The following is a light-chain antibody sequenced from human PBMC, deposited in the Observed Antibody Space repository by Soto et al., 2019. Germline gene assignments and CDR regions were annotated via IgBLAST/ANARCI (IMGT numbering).Light chain of an antibody. V-gene: IGLV1-44*01. J-gene: IGLJ3*02. CDR1: SSNIGSTA. CDR2: SND. CDR3: ATWDDSLSGLWV. Sequence: QSVLTQPPSVSGTPGQRVSISCSGGSSNIGSTAVDWYQKVPGMAPKLLIYSNDQRPSGVPDRFSGSKSGTSGALVISGLQSEDEADYFCATWDDSLSGLWVFGGGTKLTVL.